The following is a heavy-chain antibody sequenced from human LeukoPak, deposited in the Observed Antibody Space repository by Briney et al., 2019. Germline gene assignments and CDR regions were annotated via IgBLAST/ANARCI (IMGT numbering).Heavy chain of an antibody. D-gene: IGHD1-14*01. Sequence: GASVKVSCKASGYTFTGYYMHWVRQAPGQGLEWMGWINPNSGGTNYAQKFQGRVTMTRDTSISTAYMELSRLRSDDTAVYYCARVNLGWFQKGNLDYWGQGTLVTVSS. CDR2: INPNSGGT. CDR3: ARVNLGWFQKGNLDY. J-gene: IGHJ4*02. V-gene: IGHV1-2*02. CDR1: GYTFTGYY.